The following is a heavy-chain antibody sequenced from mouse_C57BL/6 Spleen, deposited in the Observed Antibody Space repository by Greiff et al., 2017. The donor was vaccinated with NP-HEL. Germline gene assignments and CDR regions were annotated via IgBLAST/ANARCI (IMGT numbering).Heavy chain of an antibody. CDR1: GYAFSSYW. J-gene: IGHJ2*01. D-gene: IGHD1-1*01. CDR3: ARGDYVEVYLDY. V-gene: IGHV1-80*01. Sequence: QVQLQQSGAELVKPGASVKISCKASGYAFSSYWMNWVKQRPGKGLEWIGQIYPGDGDTNYNGKFKGKATLTADKSSSTAYMQLSSLTSEDSAVYFCARGDYVEVYLDYWGQGTTLTVSS. CDR2: IYPGDGDT.